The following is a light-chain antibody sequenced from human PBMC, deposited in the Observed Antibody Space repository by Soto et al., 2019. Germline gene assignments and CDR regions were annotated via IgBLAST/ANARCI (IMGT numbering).Light chain of an antibody. CDR3: QQRSNWPPLT. Sequence: EIVLTQSPATLSLSPGERATLSCSASQSVSSYLAWYQQQPGQAPRLLIYDASNRATGIPARFSGSGSGTDVTLTISSLEPEDFAVYYGQQRSNWPPLTFGGGTKVEIK. J-gene: IGKJ4*01. CDR1: QSVSSY. V-gene: IGKV3-11*01. CDR2: DAS.